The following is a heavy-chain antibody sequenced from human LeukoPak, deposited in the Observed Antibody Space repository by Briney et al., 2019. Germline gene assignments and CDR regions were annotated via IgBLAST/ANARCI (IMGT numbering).Heavy chain of an antibody. CDR3: ARDKAYGDPYYYYGMDV. J-gene: IGHJ6*02. V-gene: IGHV4-34*01. CDR1: GGPFSGYY. CDR2: INHSGST. D-gene: IGHD4-17*01. Sequence: SETLSLTCAVYGGPFSGYYWSWIRQPPGKGLEWIGEINHSGSTNYNPSLKSRVTISVDTSKNQFSLKLSSVTAADTAVYYCARDKAYGDPYYYYGMDVWGQGTTVTVSS.